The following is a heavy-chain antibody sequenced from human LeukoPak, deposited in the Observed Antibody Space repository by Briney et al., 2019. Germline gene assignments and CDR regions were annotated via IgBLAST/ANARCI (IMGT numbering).Heavy chain of an antibody. V-gene: IGHV3-7*01. CDR3: ARYCGGDCYGMDV. J-gene: IGHJ6*02. D-gene: IGHD2-21*01. CDR2: IKQDGSEK. CDR1: EFTFSSYW. Sequence: GGSLRLSCTTSEFTFSSYWMSWVRQAPGKGLEWVANIKQDGSEKDYVDSVKGRFTISRDNAKNSLYLQMNNLRAEDTAVYYCARYCGGDCYGMDVWGQGTTVTVSS.